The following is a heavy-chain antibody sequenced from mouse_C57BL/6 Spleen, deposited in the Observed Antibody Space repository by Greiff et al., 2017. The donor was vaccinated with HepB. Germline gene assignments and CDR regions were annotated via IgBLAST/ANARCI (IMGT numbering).Heavy chain of an antibody. Sequence: VQLQQSGPELVKPGASVKISCKASGYAFSSSWMNWVKQRPGKGLEWIGRIYPGDGDTNYNGKFKGKATLTADKSSRTAYMQLSSLTSEDSAVYFCARIYYDYEGFAYWGQGTLVTVSA. CDR2: IYPGDGDT. D-gene: IGHD2-4*01. CDR1: GYAFSSSW. CDR3: ARIYYDYEGFAY. V-gene: IGHV1-82*01. J-gene: IGHJ3*01.